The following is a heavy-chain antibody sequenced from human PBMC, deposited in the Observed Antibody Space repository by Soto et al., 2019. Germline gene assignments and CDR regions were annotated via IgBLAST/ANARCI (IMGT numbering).Heavy chain of an antibody. CDR2: ISYTGST. CDR1: GGSLSGSY. CDR3: ATGGGWLHNSYIRGLYFDY. D-gene: IGHD3-3*02. Sequence: SETLSLTCTVSGGSLSGSYCSWIRKSPGKSLEWIASISYTGSTTHNPSLKSRVTLSVDTSKNQFSLSLTSVTPADTAAYYCATGGGWLHNSYIRGLYFDYWGQGVLVTVAS. V-gene: IGHV4-59*01. J-gene: IGHJ4*02.